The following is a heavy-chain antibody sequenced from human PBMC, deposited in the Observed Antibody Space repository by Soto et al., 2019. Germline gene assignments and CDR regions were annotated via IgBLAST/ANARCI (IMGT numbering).Heavy chain of an antibody. D-gene: IGHD3-22*01. CDR3: ARPNIITMMAKYYGMDV. CDR2: ISSSSSTI. V-gene: IGHV3-48*02. J-gene: IGHJ6*02. CDR1: GFTFSSYS. Sequence: HPGGSLRLSCAASGFTFSSYSMNWVRQAPGKGLEWVSYISSSSSTIYYADSVKGRFTISRDNAKNSLYLQMNSLRDEDTAVYYCARPNIITMMAKYYGMDVWGQGTTVTVSS.